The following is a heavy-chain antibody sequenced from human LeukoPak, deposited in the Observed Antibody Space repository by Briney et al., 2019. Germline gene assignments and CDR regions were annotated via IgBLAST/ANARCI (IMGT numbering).Heavy chain of an antibody. CDR3: ARVETSNYYYGMDV. Sequence: PSETLSLTCTVSGGSISGSSYYWGWIRQPPGKGLEWIGSIYYSGSTYYNPSLKSRVTISVDTSKNQFSLKLSSVTATDTAVYYCARVETSNYYYGMDVWGQGTTVTVSS. CDR2: IYYSGST. CDR1: GGSISGSSYY. J-gene: IGHJ6*02. V-gene: IGHV4-39*07.